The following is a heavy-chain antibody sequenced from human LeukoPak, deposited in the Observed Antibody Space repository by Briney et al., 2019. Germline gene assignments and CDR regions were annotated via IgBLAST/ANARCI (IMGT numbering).Heavy chain of an antibody. V-gene: IGHV4-59*12. CDR1: SGSISSYY. Sequence: PSETLSLTCTVSSGSISSYYWSWIRQPPGKGLEWIGYIYYSGSTNYNPSLKSRVTVSVNRSKNQFSLKLSSVTAADTAVYYCARDGGYPVNWFDPWGQGTLVTVSS. CDR3: ARDGGYPVNWFDP. CDR2: IYYSGST. J-gene: IGHJ5*02. D-gene: IGHD6-25*01.